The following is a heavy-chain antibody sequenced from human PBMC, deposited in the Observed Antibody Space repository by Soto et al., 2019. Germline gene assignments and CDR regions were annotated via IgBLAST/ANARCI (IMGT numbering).Heavy chain of an antibody. V-gene: IGHV4-59*11. Sequence: SETLSLTCFVSGGSFRSHYWSWIRQPPGKELEWIGYINYGGSTNYNPSLKSRVTISLDTSKTQVSLKLSSLPAADTAVYYCARGRIQLWYPFDYWGPGTLVTVSS. D-gene: IGHD5-18*01. CDR1: GGSFRSHY. CDR2: INYGGST. J-gene: IGHJ4*02. CDR3: ARGRIQLWYPFDY.